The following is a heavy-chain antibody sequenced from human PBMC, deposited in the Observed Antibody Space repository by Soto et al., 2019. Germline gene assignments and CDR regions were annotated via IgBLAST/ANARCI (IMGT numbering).Heavy chain of an antibody. CDR3: AKDKYGGATYLDF. V-gene: IGHV3-30*18. CDR2: ISFDGNDK. Sequence: QAQLVESGGGVVQPGRSLRLSCSTSGFTFSNYGMHWVRQAPGKGLEWVAVISFDGNDKYYADSVKGRFTISRDNSKHTLYLHMTSLRAEDTAMYSCAKDKYGGATYLDFWGQGTLVTVSS. D-gene: IGHD1-26*01. J-gene: IGHJ4*02. CDR1: GFTFSNYG.